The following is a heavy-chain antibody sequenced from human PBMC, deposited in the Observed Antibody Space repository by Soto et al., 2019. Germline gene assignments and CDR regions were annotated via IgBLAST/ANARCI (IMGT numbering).Heavy chain of an antibody. CDR3: ERDLESGDPAMVEYYYYGMDV. V-gene: IGHV3-30-3*01. CDR2: ISYDGSNK. Sequence: PGGSLRLSCAASGFTFSSYAMHWVRQAPGKGLEWVAVISYDGSNKYYADSVKGRFTISRDNSKNTLYLQMNSLRAEDTAVYYCERDLESGDPAMVEYYYYGMDVWAQGTTVPVSS. J-gene: IGHJ6*02. D-gene: IGHD5-18*01. CDR1: GFTFSSYA.